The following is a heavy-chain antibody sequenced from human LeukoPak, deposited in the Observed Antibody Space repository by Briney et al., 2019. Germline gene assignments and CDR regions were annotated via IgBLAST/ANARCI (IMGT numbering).Heavy chain of an antibody. V-gene: IGHV1-69-2*01. CDR3: ASSLVVPAAIVAFDI. CDR2: VDLEDGET. J-gene: IGHJ3*02. D-gene: IGHD2-2*01. CDR1: GYTFTDYY. Sequence: ASVKVSCKVSGYTFTDYYMHWVQQAPGKGLEWMGLVDLEDGETIYAQKFQGRVTMTEDTSTDTAYMELSSLRSEDTAVYYCASSLVVPAAIVAFDIWGQGTMVTVSS.